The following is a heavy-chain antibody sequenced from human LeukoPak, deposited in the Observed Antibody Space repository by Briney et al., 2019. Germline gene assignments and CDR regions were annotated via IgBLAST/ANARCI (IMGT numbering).Heavy chain of an antibody. Sequence: GGSLRLSCAASGFTFSNYDMSWVRQAPGEGLEWVSAISGSGYSTYYADSVKGRFTISRDNSENTLYLQMNSLTAEDTAVYYCAKDRAGDSSGGQGTLVIVSS. CDR3: AKDRAGDSS. D-gene: IGHD7-27*01. J-gene: IGHJ4*02. CDR1: GFTFSNYD. V-gene: IGHV3-23*01. CDR2: ISGSGYST.